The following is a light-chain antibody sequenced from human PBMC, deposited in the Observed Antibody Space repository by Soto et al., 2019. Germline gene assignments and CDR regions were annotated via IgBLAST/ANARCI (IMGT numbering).Light chain of an antibody. V-gene: IGKV1-39*01. CDR2: GAS. CDR3: QQSSNTPFT. J-gene: IGKJ3*01. CDR1: QSISKY. Sequence: DIHMTQSPSSLSASVGDRVAITCRASQSISKYVNWYQEKPGKAPKLLIYGASLLQSGVPSRFSGGGSGTNFTLTIASLQPEDFAHYYCQQSSNTPFTFGPGTTIDIK.